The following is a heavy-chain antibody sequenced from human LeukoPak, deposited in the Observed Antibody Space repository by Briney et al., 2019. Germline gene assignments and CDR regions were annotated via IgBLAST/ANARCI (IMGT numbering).Heavy chain of an antibody. D-gene: IGHD3-16*01. CDR2: IKQDGSEK. V-gene: IGHV3-7*01. J-gene: IGHJ4*02. Sequence: GGSLRLSCAASGFTFSGYWMSWVRQAPGKGLEWVANIKQDGSEKYYVDSVKGRFTISRDNAKNSPYLQMNSLRAEDTAVYYCARGGFDYWGQGTLVTVPS. CDR1: GFTFSGYW. CDR3: ARGGFDY.